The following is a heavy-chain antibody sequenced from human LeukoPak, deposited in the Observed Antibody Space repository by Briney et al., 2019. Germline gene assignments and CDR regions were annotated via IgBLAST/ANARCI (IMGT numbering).Heavy chain of an antibody. CDR3: ARESFAARWD. V-gene: IGHV3-48*03. CDR2: ISSSGSTI. Sequence: GGSLRLSCAASGFTFSSYEMNWVRQAPGKGLEWVSYISSSGSTIYYADYVKGRFTISRDNAKNSLYLQMNSLTAEDTAVYYCARESFAARWDWGQGTLVTVSS. J-gene: IGHJ4*02. D-gene: IGHD6-6*01. CDR1: GFTFSSYE.